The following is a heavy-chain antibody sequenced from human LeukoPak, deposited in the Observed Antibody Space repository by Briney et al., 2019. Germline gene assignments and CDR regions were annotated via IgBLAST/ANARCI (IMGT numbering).Heavy chain of an antibody. D-gene: IGHD3-22*01. Sequence: PGGSLRLYCAASGFTFSSYAMSWVRQAPGKGLEWVSAISGSGGSTYYADSVKGQFTISRDNSKNTLYLQMNSLRAEDTAVYYCAKDHETYYYDSSGYYYWGQGTLVTVSS. J-gene: IGHJ4*02. CDR2: ISGSGGST. CDR1: GFTFSSYA. V-gene: IGHV3-23*01. CDR3: AKDHETYYYDSSGYYY.